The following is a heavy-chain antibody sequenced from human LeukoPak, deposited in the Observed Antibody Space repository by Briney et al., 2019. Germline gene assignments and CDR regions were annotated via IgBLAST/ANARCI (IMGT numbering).Heavy chain of an antibody. CDR2: INGSGGST. CDR3: AKDCSSPSCPISDY. CDR1: GFTFSSYA. D-gene: IGHD2-2*01. Sequence: PGGSLRLSCVTSGFTFSSYAMSWVRQAPGKGLEWVSAINGSGGSTYYADSVKGRFTISRDNSKNTLYLQMNSLRAEDTAVYYRAKDCSSPSCPISDYWGQGTLVTVSS. V-gene: IGHV3-23*01. J-gene: IGHJ4*02.